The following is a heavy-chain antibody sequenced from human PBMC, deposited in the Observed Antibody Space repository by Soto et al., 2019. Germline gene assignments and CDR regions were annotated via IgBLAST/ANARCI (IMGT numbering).Heavy chain of an antibody. Sequence: SVKVSCKASGGTFSSDAISWVRQAPGQGLEWMGGIIPIFGTANYAQKFQGRVTITADESTSTAYMELSSLRSEDTAVYYCARHTDSYSSRFPDYYYGMDVWGQGTTVTVSS. CDR3: ARHTDSYSSRFPDYYYGMDV. CDR2: IIPIFGTA. V-gene: IGHV1-69*13. J-gene: IGHJ6*02. D-gene: IGHD6-13*01. CDR1: GGTFSSDA.